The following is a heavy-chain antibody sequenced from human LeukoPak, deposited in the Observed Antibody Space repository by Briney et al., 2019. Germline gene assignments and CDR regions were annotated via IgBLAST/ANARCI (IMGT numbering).Heavy chain of an antibody. J-gene: IGHJ4*02. CDR3: AKQVVPAAKVDY. V-gene: IGHV3-21*01. Sequence: KPGGSLRLSCAASGFTFSRYSMNWVRQAPGKGLEWVSSISSSSSYIYYADSVKGRFTISRDNAKNSLYLQMNSLRAEDTAVYYCAKQVVPAAKVDYWGQGTLVTVSS. CDR2: ISSSSSYI. D-gene: IGHD2-2*01. CDR1: GFTFSRYS.